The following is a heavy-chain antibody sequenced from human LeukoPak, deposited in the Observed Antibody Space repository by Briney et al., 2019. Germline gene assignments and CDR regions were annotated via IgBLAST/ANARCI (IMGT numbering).Heavy chain of an antibody. CDR3: ARGHSGWYYFDY. Sequence: SETLSLTCTVPGGSISSYYWSWIRQPPGKGLEWIGYIYYSGSTNYNPSLKSRVTISVDTSKNQLSLKLSSVTAADTAVYYCARGHSGWYYFDYWGQGTLVTVSS. D-gene: IGHD6-13*01. J-gene: IGHJ4*02. V-gene: IGHV4-59*01. CDR1: GGSISSYY. CDR2: IYYSGST.